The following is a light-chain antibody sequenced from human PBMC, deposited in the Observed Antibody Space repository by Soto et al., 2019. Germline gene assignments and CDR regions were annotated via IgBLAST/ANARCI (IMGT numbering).Light chain of an antibody. CDR2: LDGSGSY. CDR3: ETWDFNPRV. CDR1: SGHSGYI. J-gene: IGLJ3*02. Sequence: QPVLTQSSSASASLGSSVKLTCTLSSGHSGYIIAWHQQQPGKAPRYLMKLDGSGSYNKGSGVPDRFSGSSSGADRYLTISNLQFEDEADYYCETWDFNPRVFGGGTKLTVL. V-gene: IGLV4-60*02.